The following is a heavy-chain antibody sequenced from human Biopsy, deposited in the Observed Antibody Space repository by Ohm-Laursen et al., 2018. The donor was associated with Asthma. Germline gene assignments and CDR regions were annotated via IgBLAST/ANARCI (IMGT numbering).Heavy chain of an antibody. D-gene: IGHD3-3*01. CDR1: GFTFGDYW. CDR2: IKHDGSEK. J-gene: IGHJ1*01. V-gene: IGHV3-7*01. CDR3: ARTFHFWSPYHAEHYQL. Sequence: SLRLSCTASGFTFGDYWMSWVRQVPGQGLEWVANIKHDGSEKNHVDSLKGRFTISRDNAKNLLFLQMNSLRVEDTAVYYCARTFHFWSPYHAEHYQLWGQGTLVTVSS.